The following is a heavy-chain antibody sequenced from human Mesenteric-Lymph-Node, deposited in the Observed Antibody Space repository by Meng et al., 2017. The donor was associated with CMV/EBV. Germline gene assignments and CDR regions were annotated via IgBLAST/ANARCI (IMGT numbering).Heavy chain of an antibody. D-gene: IGHD3-3*01. J-gene: IGHJ5*02. Sequence: NGLAYGSALSSSGRITFYADSVKGRFTSSRDNFTATLYLQMFSLTAEDMAVYYCARAYYDFWLGQDTDICYLDHWGQGTLVTVSS. V-gene: IGHV3-64*02. CDR2: LSSSGRIT. CDR3: ARAYYDFWLGQDTDICYLDH.